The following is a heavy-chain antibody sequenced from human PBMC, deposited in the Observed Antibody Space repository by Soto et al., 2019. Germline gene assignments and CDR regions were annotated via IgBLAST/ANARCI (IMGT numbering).Heavy chain of an antibody. J-gene: IGHJ6*02. CDR2: IIPIFGTA. D-gene: IGHD2-8*01. V-gene: IGHV1-69*06. CDR1: GGTFSSYA. Sequence: GASVKVSCKASGGTFSSYAISWVRQAPGQGLEWMGGIIPIFGTANYAQKFQGRVTITADKSTSTAYMELSSLRSEDTAVYYCARGPNGGWWGAYYYYGMDVWGQGTTVTVSS. CDR3: ARGPNGGWWGAYYYYGMDV.